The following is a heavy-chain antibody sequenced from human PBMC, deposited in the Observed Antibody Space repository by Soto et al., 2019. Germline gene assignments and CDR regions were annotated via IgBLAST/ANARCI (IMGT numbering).Heavy chain of an antibody. CDR3: VRDAGWSGYFDY. V-gene: IGHV3-74*01. CDR1: GFTFSGYW. J-gene: IGHJ4*02. CDR2: INSDASST. Sequence: EVQLVESGGGLVQPGGSLRLSCAASGFTFSGYWMHWVRQAPGKGLVWVSRINSDASSTNYADFVKGRFTISRDNAKNTLYLQMNRLRAEDTAVYFCVRDAGWSGYFDYWGQGTLVTVSS. D-gene: IGHD6-19*01.